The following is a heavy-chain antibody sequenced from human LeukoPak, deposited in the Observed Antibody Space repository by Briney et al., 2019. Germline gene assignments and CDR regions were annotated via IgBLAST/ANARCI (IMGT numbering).Heavy chain of an antibody. CDR2: IYYSGST. J-gene: IGHJ4*02. D-gene: IGHD3-10*01. V-gene: IGHV4-39*07. Sequence: SETLSLTCTVSGGSISSSSYYWGWIRQPPGKGLEWIGSIYYSGSTYYNPSLKSRVTISVDTSKNQFSLKLSSVTAADTAVYYCTTDPILWFGELLSGFDYWGQGTLVTVSS. CDR3: TTDPILWFGELLSGFDY. CDR1: GGSISSSSYY.